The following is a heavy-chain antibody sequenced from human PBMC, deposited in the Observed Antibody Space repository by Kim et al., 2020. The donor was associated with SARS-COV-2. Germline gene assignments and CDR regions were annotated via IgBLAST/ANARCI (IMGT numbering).Heavy chain of an antibody. Sequence: GGSLRLSCAASGFAFSSYTMKWVRQAPGKGLEWVSSISSSSSHIYYADSVKGRFAISRDNAKNSLYLQMNSLRAEDTAVYYCARDGGCGGDCSLGIYYYYYGMDVWGQGTTVTVSS. D-gene: IGHD2-21*02. CDR3: ARDGGCGGDCSLGIYYYYYGMDV. V-gene: IGHV3-21*01. J-gene: IGHJ6*02. CDR1: GFAFSSYT. CDR2: ISSSSSHI.